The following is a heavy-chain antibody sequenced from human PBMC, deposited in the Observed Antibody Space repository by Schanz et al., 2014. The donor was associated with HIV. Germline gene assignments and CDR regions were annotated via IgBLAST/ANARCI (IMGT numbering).Heavy chain of an antibody. CDR1: GYTFTSFG. V-gene: IGHV1-18*01. D-gene: IGHD2-21*02. J-gene: IGHJ6*02. Sequence: QVQLVQSGAEVKKPGASVKVSCKASGYTFTSFGVTWVRQAPGQGLEWMGWISPYNGYTDYAQKLQGRVTLTTDTSTTTAYMDLRSLRSDDTAVCHCARRESDGALDVWGPGTTVIVSS. CDR3: ARRESDGALDV. CDR2: ISPYNGYT.